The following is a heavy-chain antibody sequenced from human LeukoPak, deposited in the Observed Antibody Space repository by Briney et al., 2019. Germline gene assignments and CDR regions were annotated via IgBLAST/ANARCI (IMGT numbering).Heavy chain of an antibody. CDR3: ARGRGSSWYYFDS. CDR1: GGSISSYY. Sequence: SETLSLTCTVSGGSISSYYWSWVRQPAGKGLEWIGRIYASGNTNYDPSLKGRVTMTIDTSKNQFSLNLSSVTAADTAVYYCARGRGSSWYYFDSWGQGTLVTISS. CDR2: IYASGNT. V-gene: IGHV4-4*07. J-gene: IGHJ4*02. D-gene: IGHD6-13*01.